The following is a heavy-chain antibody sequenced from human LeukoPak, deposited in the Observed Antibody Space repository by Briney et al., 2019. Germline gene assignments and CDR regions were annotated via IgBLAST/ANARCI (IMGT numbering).Heavy chain of an antibody. CDR2: INPSGGSA. CDR3: ARADVKSYYYDSSGYSGAFDI. Sequence: ASVKVSCKASGYTFTSYYMHWARQAPGQGLEWMGIINPSGGSASYAQNFQGRVTMTRDMSTSTVYMELSSLRSEDTAVYYCARADVKSYYYDSSGYSGAFDIWGQGTMVTVSS. J-gene: IGHJ3*02. CDR1: GYTFTSYY. D-gene: IGHD3-22*01. V-gene: IGHV1-46*01.